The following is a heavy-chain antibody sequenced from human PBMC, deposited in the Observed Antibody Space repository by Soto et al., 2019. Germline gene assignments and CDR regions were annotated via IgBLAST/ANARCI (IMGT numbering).Heavy chain of an antibody. Sequence: QVQLQQWGAGLLKPSETLSLTCAVYGGSFSGYYWSWIRQPPGKGLEWIGEINHSGRTNYNPSLKSRVTISVDTSKNQFSLKLSSVTAADTAVYYCAREYGGNSGTFDYWGQGTLVTVSS. J-gene: IGHJ4*02. V-gene: IGHV4-34*01. CDR3: AREYGGNSGTFDY. CDR1: GGSFSGYY. CDR2: INHSGRT. D-gene: IGHD2-21*02.